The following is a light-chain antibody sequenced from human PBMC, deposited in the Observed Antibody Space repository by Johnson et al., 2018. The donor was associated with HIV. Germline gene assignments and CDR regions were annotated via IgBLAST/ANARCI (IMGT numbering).Light chain of an antibody. CDR1: TSTLGNNY. V-gene: IGLV1-51*02. Sequence: QSVLTQPPSVSAAPGQKVTISCSGRTSTLGNNYVSWYQQLPGTAPKLLIYENNKRPSGIPDRFSGSKSGTSATLGIAGLQTGDEADYYCGTWDSSLSAGRVFGTGTKVTVL. CDR3: GTWDSSLSAGRV. CDR2: ENN. J-gene: IGLJ1*01.